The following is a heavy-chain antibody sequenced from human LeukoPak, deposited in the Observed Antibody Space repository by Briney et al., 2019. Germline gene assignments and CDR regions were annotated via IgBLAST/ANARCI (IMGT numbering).Heavy chain of an antibody. CDR3: ARVRRYCSSTSCYTWDY. D-gene: IGHD2-2*02. V-gene: IGHV3-21*01. Sequence: PGGSLRLSCAASGFTFSSYSMNWVRQAPGKGLEWGSSISSSSSYIYNADSVKGRFTISRDNAKNSLYLQMNSLRAEDTAVYYCARVRRYCSSTSCYTWDYWGQGTLVTVSS. J-gene: IGHJ4*02. CDR2: ISSSSSYI. CDR1: GFTFSSYS.